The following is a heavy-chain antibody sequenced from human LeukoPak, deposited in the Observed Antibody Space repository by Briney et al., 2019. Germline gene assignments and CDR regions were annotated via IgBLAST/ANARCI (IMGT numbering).Heavy chain of an antibody. J-gene: IGHJ4*02. CDR1: GDSIYNYY. V-gene: IGHV4-4*07. D-gene: IGHD2-2*01. CDR3: ARGLGHCSGSSCYTIDY. CDR2: IYSSGST. Sequence: PSETLSLTCTVSGDSIYNYYWSWIRQPAGKGLEWIGRIYSSGSTNYNPSLKSRVTMSVDTSKNQFSLKLTSVTAADTAVYYCARGLGHCSGSSCYTIDYWGQGTRVTVSS.